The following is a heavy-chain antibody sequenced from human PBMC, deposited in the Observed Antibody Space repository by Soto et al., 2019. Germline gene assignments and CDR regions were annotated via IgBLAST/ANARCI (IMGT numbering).Heavy chain of an antibody. CDR1: GGSISSGGYS. Sequence: LSLTCAVSGGSISSGGYSWSWIRQPPGKGLEWIGYIYHSGSTYYNPPLKSRVTISVDRSKNQFSLKLSSVTAADTAVYYCARGGIKIFGVVNPFDYWGQGTLVTVYS. V-gene: IGHV4-30-2*01. CDR3: ARGGIKIFGVVNPFDY. D-gene: IGHD3-3*01. CDR2: IYHSGST. J-gene: IGHJ4*02.